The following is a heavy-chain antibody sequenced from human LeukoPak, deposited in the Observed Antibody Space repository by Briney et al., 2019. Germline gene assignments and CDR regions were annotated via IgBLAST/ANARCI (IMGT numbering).Heavy chain of an antibody. V-gene: IGHV3-11*04. CDR2: ISSSGSTI. CDR1: GGSISSSSYY. D-gene: IGHD4-17*01. J-gene: IGHJ5*02. Sequence: LSLTCTVSGGSISSSSYYWGWIRQPPGKGLEWVSYISSSGSTIYYADSVKGRFTISRDNAKNSLYLQMNSLRAEDTAVYYCARDWATVRDFDPWGQGTLVTVSS. CDR3: ARDWATVRDFDP.